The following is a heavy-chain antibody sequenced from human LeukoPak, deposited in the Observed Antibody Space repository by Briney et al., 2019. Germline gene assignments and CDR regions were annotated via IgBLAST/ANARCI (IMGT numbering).Heavy chain of an antibody. CDR2: ISGSGDRT. Sequence: PGGSPRLSCAAPGSTFSAYAMTWVRQAPGKGLEWVSSISGSGDRTYYADSVKGRFTISRDNAKSTPSVQMNSLRAEDTAVYYCAKGHGDYVPSNYLDSGGQGTLVTVSS. CDR1: GSTFSAYA. D-gene: IGHD4-17*01. V-gene: IGHV3-23*01. CDR3: AKGHGDYVPSNYLDS. J-gene: IGHJ4*02.